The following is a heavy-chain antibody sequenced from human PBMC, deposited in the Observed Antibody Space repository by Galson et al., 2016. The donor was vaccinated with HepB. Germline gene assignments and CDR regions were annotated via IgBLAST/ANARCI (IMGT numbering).Heavy chain of an antibody. CDR3: VRDMYGSYFAFDI. J-gene: IGHJ3*02. V-gene: IGHV3-74*01. D-gene: IGHD1-26*01. Sequence: SLRLSCAASGFTFNDYWMHWVRQAPGRGLDWVSRINNDGSSSTYADSVKGRFTISRDNAKNTLYLQMNNLRAEDTTVYYCVRDMYGSYFAFDIWGQGTMVTVSS. CDR1: GFTFNDYW. CDR2: INNDGSSS.